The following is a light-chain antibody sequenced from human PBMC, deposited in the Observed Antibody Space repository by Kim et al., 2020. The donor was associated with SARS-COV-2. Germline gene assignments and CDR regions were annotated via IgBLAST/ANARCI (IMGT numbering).Light chain of an antibody. J-gene: IGKJ2*01. Sequence: ASIGDKHTITCRASKTNSTLLNWYQQKPGKAPNLLIHSASTLQSGVPSRFSGSGSGTDFTLTISSLHPEDFATDYCQQSYNTPRYTFGLGTKLEI. CDR3: QQSYNTPRYT. CDR2: SAS. CDR1: KTNSTL. V-gene: IGKV1-39*01.